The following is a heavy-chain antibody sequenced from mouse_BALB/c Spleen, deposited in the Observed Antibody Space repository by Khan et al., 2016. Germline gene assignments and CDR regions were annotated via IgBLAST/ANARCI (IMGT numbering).Heavy chain of an antibody. V-gene: IGHV11-2*02. Sequence: EVQLLETGGGLVQPGGSRGLSCEGSGFTFSGFWMSWVRQTPGKTLEWIGDINPDGSAINYAPSIKDRFTISRDKDKSTLYLQMSNVRAEDTATYFCMRYGNYWSFAVWGAGATVPVSS. CDR1: GFTFSGFW. CDR3: MRYGNYWSFAV. CDR2: INPDGSAI. D-gene: IGHD2-1*01. J-gene: IGHJ1*01.